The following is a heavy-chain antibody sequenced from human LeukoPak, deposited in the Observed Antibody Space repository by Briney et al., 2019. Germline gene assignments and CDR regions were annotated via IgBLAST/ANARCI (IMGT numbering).Heavy chain of an antibody. CDR2: INHSGST. CDR3: ARWRGLPDI. CDR1: GGSFSGYY. V-gene: IGHV4-34*01. D-gene: IGHD2-15*01. J-gene: IGHJ3*02. Sequence: SETLSLTCAVYGGSFSGYYWSWIRQPPVKGLEWIGEINHSGSTNYNPSLKSRVTISVDTSKNQFSLKLTSVTAADAAVYYCARWRGLPDIWGQGTMVTVSS.